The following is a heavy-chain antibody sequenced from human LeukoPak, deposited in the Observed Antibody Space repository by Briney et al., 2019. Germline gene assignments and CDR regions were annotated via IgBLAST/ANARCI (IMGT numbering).Heavy chain of an antibody. J-gene: IGHJ3*02. CDR1: GFSLSTSGMC. CDR3: ARTPVGVVGATTGENDAFDI. D-gene: IGHD1-26*01. CDR2: IDWDDDK. Sequence: SGPALVKPTQTLTLTCTFSGFSLSTSGMCVSWIRQPPVKALEWLALIDWDDDKYYSTSLKTRLTISKDTSKNQVVLTMTNMDPVDTATYYCARTPVGVVGATTGENDAFDIWGQGTMVTVSS. V-gene: IGHV2-70*01.